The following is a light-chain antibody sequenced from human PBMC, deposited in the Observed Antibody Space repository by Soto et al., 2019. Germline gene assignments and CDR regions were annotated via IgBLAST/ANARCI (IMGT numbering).Light chain of an antibody. CDR1: GSDIAGYNY. CDR2: EVT. V-gene: IGLV2-14*01. Sequence: QSAPTQPASVSGSLGQSITISCTGTGSDIAGYNYISWYQQLPGKAPKLMIYEVTIRPSGISNRFSGSKSGNTASLTISGLQAEDEADYFCTSFTSTSSLYVFGTGTKLTVL. CDR3: TSFTSTSSLYV. J-gene: IGLJ1*01.